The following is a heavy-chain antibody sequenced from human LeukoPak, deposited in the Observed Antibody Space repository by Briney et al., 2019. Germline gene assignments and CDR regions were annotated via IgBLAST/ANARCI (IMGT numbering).Heavy chain of an antibody. D-gene: IGHD3-16*01. CDR3: ARHSDVVGAI. V-gene: IGHV5-51*01. CDR2: IYPRDSDT. CDR1: RYTFTHQW. J-gene: IGHJ4*02. Sequence: GESLKISCHASRYTFTHQWIGWVRPMPGTGLEWVGIIYPRDSDTIYSPSFQGHVTISADTSINTAYLEWRSLEASHTAMYYCARHSDVVGAIWGQGTQVTVSS.